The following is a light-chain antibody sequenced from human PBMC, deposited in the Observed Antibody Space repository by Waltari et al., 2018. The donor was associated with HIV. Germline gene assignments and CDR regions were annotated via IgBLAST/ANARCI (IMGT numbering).Light chain of an antibody. J-gene: IGLJ3*02. V-gene: IGLV9-49*03. CDR3: AADYGSGSNFVYV. CDR1: SGYSNYK. Sequence: QPVLTQPPSASASLGASVTLTCTLSSGYSNYKVVWYQQRPGTGPRFVMRVGTGGIVGSKGDGIPDRFSVLGSGLNRYLTIKNIQEEDESDYHCAADYGSGSNFVYVFGGGTKLTVL. CDR2: VGTGGIVG.